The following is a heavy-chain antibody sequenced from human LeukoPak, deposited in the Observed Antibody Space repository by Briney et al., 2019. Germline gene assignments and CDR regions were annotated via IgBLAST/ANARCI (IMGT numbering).Heavy chain of an antibody. CDR3: ASRYSSAWSSHWYFDP. CDR2: INHSGIT. J-gene: IGHJ2*01. V-gene: IGHV4-34*01. CDR1: GGTFSAYY. D-gene: IGHD6-19*01. Sequence: SETLSLTCAVYGGTFSAYYWIWIRQPPGKGLQWIGEINHSGITNYNPSLKSRVTISVDTSKNQFSLKLSSVTAAAMAVYYCASRYSSAWSSHWYFDPWGRGTPVTVSS.